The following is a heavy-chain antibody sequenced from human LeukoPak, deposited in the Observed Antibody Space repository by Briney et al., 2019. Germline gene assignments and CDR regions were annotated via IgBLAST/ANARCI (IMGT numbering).Heavy chain of an antibody. CDR1: GGSISSSSYY. J-gene: IGHJ4*02. D-gene: IGHD6-6*01. CDR2: IYYSGST. Sequence: SETLSLTCTVSGGSISSSSYYWGWIRQPPGKGLEWIGSIYYSGSTNYNPSLKSRVTISVDTSKNQFSLKLSSVTAADTAVYYCARTRQYYFDYWGQGTLVTVSS. V-gene: IGHV4-39*07. CDR3: ARTRQYYFDY.